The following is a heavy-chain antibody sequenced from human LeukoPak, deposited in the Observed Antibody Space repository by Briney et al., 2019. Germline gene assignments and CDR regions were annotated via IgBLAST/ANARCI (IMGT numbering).Heavy chain of an antibody. J-gene: IGHJ6*03. CDR1: GFTFSSYA. D-gene: IGHD2-2*01. CDR2: ISYDGSNK. V-gene: IGHV3-30*04. Sequence: GGSLILSCAASGFTFSSYAMHWVRQAPGKGLEWVAVISYDGSNKYYADSVKGRFTISRDNSKNTLYLQMNSLRAEDTAVYYCARPGVVPAAGSEFYYYYYMDVWGEGTTVTVSS. CDR3: ARPGVVPAAGSEFYYYYYMDV.